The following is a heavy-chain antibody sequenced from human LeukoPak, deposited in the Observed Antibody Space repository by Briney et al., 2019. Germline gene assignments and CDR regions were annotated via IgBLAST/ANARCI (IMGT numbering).Heavy chain of an antibody. CDR3: ARGSSSSARSFDY. D-gene: IGHD6-6*01. CDR2: IYYSGST. Sequence: SETLSLTCAVYGGSFSGYYWSWIRQHPGKGLEWIGYIYYSGSTYYNPSLKSRVTISVDTSKNQFPLKLSSVTAADTAVYYCARGSSSSARSFDYWGQGTLVTVSS. J-gene: IGHJ4*02. CDR1: GGSFSGYY. V-gene: IGHV4-31*11.